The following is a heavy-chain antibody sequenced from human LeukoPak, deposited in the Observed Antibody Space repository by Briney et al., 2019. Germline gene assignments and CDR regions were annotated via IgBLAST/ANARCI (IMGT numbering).Heavy chain of an antibody. CDR1: GGSFSGYY. V-gene: IGHV4-34*01. Sequence: SETLSLTCAVYGGSFSGYYWSWIRQPPGKGLEWIGEINHSGSTNYNPSLKSRVTISVDTSKNQFSLKLSSVTAAGTAVYYCARDATTTWFDPWGQGTLVTVSS. D-gene: IGHD4-17*01. J-gene: IGHJ5*02. CDR3: ARDATTTWFDP. CDR2: INHSGST.